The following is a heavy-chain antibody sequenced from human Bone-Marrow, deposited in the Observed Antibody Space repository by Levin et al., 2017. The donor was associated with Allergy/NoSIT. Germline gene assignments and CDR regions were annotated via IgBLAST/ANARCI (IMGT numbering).Heavy chain of an antibody. Sequence: ASVKVSCKASGYTFTGYYMHWVRQAPGQGLEWMGWINPNSGGTNYAQKFQGRVTMTRDTSISTAYMELSRLRSDDTAVYYCASVSTVGYCSGGSCREFDYWGQGTLVTVSS. V-gene: IGHV1-2*02. J-gene: IGHJ4*02. CDR2: INPNSGGT. CDR1: GYTFTGYY. CDR3: ASVSTVGYCSGGSCREFDY. D-gene: IGHD2-15*01.